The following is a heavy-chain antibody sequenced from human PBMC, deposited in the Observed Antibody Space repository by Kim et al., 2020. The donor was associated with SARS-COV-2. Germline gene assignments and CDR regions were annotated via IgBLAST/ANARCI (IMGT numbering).Heavy chain of an antibody. V-gene: IGHV3-7*01. CDR2: IKQDGSEK. D-gene: IGHD2-21*02. J-gene: IGHJ4*02. CDR3: VHCGGDCYYFDY. Sequence: GGSLRLSCAASGFTFSSYWMSWVRQAPGKGLEWVANIKQDGSEKYYVDSVKGRFTISRDNAKNSLYLQMNSLRAEDTAVYYCVHCGGDCYYFDYWGQGTLVTVSS. CDR1: GFTFSSYW.